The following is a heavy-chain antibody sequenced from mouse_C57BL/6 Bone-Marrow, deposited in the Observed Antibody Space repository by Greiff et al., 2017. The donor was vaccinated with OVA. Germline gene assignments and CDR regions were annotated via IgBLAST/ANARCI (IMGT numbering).Heavy chain of an antibody. J-gene: IGHJ4*01. CDR3: ARSPGAMDY. Sequence: QVQLKVSGPGILQSSQTLSLTCSFSGFSLSTSGMGVSWIRQPSGKGLEWLAHIYWDEDKRYNPSLQSRLTISKETSINQIFLKITSVDTADTATYYYARSPGAMDYWGQGTSVTVSS. CDR1: GFSLSTSGMG. V-gene: IGHV8-12*01. CDR2: IYWDEDK.